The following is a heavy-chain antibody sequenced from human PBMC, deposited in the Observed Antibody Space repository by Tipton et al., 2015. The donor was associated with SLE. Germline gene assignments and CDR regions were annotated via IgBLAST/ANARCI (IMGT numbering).Heavy chain of an antibody. Sequence: TLSLTCTVSGGSVTSSSYYWGCIRQSPGKGLEWLGSIYNGRSKYHNPSFTSRISISVDLSKNQLSLRLTSVTAADTAFYYCARHVGQRGDWFDPWGQGTLVTVSS. CDR3: ARHVGQRGDWFDP. J-gene: IGHJ5*02. D-gene: IGHD1-26*01. CDR2: IYNGRSK. V-gene: IGHV4-39*07. CDR1: GGSVTSSSYY.